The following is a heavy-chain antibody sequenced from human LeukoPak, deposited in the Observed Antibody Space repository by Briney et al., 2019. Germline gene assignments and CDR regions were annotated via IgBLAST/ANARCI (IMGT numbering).Heavy chain of an antibody. D-gene: IGHD3-10*01. V-gene: IGHV6-1*01. CDR1: GDSVSNNSAA. CDR3: ARWAGSLGYYGLDV. J-gene: IGHJ6*02. Sequence: SQTLSLTCAISGDSVSNNSAAWNWIRPSPSRGLEWLGRTYYRSKWYNDYAVSVKSRITINPDTSKNQFSLQLNSVTPEDTAVYYCARWAGSLGYYGLDVWGQGTTVTVSS. CDR2: TYYRSKWYN.